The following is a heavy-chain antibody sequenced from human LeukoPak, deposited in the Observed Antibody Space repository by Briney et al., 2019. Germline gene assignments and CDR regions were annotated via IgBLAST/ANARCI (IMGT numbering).Heavy chain of an antibody. V-gene: IGHV1-2*02. Sequence: GASVKVSCKASGYTFTGYYMHWVRQAPGQGLEWMGWINPNSGGTNYAQKFQGRVTLTTDTSTSTSYMELRTLRSDDAAVYYCAGSSYSSGWYGYWGQGTLVTVSS. D-gene: IGHD6-19*01. CDR1: GYTFTGYY. CDR2: INPNSGGT. J-gene: IGHJ4*02. CDR3: AGSSYSSGWYGY.